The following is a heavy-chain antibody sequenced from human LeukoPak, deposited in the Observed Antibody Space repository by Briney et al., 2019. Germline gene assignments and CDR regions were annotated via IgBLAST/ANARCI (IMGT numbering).Heavy chain of an antibody. J-gene: IGHJ4*02. Sequence: GGSLRLSCAASGFSFSSYAMSWVRQAPGKGLEWVSFISGSGGSTNYAASVKGRFTMSRDNSQSTLYLQMNSLRVEDTAVYYCAKASEVGRGYFDYWGQGTLVTVSS. V-gene: IGHV3-23*01. CDR1: GFSFSSYA. CDR2: ISGSGGST. CDR3: AKASEVGRGYFDY. D-gene: IGHD1-26*01.